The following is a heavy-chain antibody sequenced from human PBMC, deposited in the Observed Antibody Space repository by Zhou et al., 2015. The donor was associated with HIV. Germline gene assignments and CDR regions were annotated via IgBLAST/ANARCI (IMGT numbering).Heavy chain of an antibody. V-gene: IGHV1-18*01. Sequence: QVQLVQSGAEVKKPGSSVKVSCKASGGTFSSYGISWVRQAPGQGLEWMGWNSVFNGNTNYAQKFQGRVTMTTDTSTSTAYMELRSLRSDDTAVYYCARDTVRSYYDSSGYFNYWGQGTLVTVSS. CDR2: NSVFNGNT. CDR3: ARDTVRSYYDSSGYFNY. J-gene: IGHJ4*02. D-gene: IGHD3-22*01. CDR1: GGTFSSYG.